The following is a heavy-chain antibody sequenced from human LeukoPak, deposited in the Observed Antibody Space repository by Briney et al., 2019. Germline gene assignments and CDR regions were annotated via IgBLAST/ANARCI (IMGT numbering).Heavy chain of an antibody. CDR1: GFTFSSYW. CDR3: ARDTEHPYYYYYYMDV. D-gene: IGHD2-21*01. CDR2: IKQDGSEK. V-gene: IGHV3-7*01. J-gene: IGHJ6*03. Sequence: PGGSLRLSCAASGFTFSSYWMSWVRQAPGKGLEWVANIKQDGSEKYYVDSVKGRFTISRDNAKNSLYLQMNSLRAEDTAVYYCARDTEHPYYYYYYMDVWGKGTTVTVSS.